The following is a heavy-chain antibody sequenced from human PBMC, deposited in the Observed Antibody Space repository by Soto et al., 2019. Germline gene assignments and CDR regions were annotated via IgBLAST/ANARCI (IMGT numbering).Heavy chain of an antibody. CDR3: ARGWELDY. V-gene: IGHV6-1*01. D-gene: IGHD1-26*01. Sequence: SQTLSLTCAISGDSVSSNSGAWNWIRQSPSRGLEWLGRTYYRSKWYNDYAVSVQSRMTITTDTSKNQFSLHLNSVTPEDTAVYFCARGWELDYWGQGTPVTVSS. CDR2: TYYRSKWYN. CDR1: GDSVSSNSGA. J-gene: IGHJ4*02.